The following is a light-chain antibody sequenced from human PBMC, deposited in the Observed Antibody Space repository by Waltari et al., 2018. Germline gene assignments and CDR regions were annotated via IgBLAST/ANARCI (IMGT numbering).Light chain of an antibody. CDR3: QAWDSSTVV. CDR1: KSGAKY. CDR2: QDS. V-gene: IGLV3-1*01. Sequence: SYELTPPPYVPVSPGQTASTPSSGKKSGAKYACWYQQKPGQSPVLVIYQDSKRPSGIPERFSGSNSGNTATLTISGTQAMDEADYYCQAWDSSTVVFGGGTKLTVL. J-gene: IGLJ2*01.